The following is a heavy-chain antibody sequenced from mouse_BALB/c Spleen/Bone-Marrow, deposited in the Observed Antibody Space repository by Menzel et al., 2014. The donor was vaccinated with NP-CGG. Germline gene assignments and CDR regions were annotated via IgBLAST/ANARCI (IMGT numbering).Heavy chain of an antibody. D-gene: IGHD1-1*01. Sequence: VQLKESGGGLVQPGGSLKLSCAASGFDFSRYWMSWVRQAPGKGLEWIGEINPDSSTINYTPSRKDKFIISRDNAENTLYLQMSKVRSEDTALYYCARLSYYGRFAYWGQGTLVTISP. CDR2: INPDSSTI. CDR3: ARLSYYGRFAY. CDR1: GFDFSRYW. V-gene: IGHV4-1*02. J-gene: IGHJ3*01.